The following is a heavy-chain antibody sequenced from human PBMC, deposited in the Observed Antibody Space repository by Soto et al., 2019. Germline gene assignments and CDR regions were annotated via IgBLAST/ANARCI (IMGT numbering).Heavy chain of an antibody. V-gene: IGHV1-69*12. CDR1: GGTFSSYA. Sequence: QVQLVQSGAEVKKPGSSVKVSCKASGGTFSSYAISWVRQAPGQGLEWMGGIIPIFGTGNYAQKFQGRVTSTADESTRTAYMELSSLRSEDTAVYYCARGAAWQWLVSWFDPWGQGTLVTVSS. J-gene: IGHJ5*02. D-gene: IGHD6-19*01. CDR2: IIPIFGTG. CDR3: ARGAAWQWLVSWFDP.